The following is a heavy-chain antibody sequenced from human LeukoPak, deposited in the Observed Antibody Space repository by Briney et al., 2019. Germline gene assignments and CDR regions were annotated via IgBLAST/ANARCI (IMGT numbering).Heavy chain of an antibody. J-gene: IGHJ3*02. CDR3: ARSEAEDDAFDI. CDR2: INPIFGTA. Sequence: SVKVSCKASGGTFISYAISWVRQAPGQGLEWMGGINPIFGTANYAQKFQGRVTITTDKSTSTAYMELSSLRSEDTAVYYCARSEAEDDAFDIWGQGTMVTVSS. CDR1: GGTFISYA. V-gene: IGHV1-69*05.